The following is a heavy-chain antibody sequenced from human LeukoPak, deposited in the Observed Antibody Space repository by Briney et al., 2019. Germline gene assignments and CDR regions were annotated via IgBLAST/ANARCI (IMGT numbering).Heavy chain of an antibody. CDR2: INPRVNVT. Sequence: GASVKVSCKTSGYSFTNYYMHWVRQAPGQGLEWMGIINPRVNVTNYARTFRGRVTMTGETSTGTVYMDLSSLKSEDTAIYYCARGYFGESLFNSEGGIDYWDQGTLVIVS. CDR3: ARGYFGESLFNSEGGIDY. J-gene: IGHJ4*02. D-gene: IGHD3-10*01. V-gene: IGHV1-46*01. CDR1: GYSFTNYY.